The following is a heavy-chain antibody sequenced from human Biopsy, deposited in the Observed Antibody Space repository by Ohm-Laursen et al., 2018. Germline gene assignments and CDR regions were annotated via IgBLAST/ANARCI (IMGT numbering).Heavy chain of an antibody. Sequence: PTQTLTLTCSFSGFSLSARGMCVSWIRQAPGKALEWLARVDWDDYKDYSVSLQTKLSISKDTSNDQVVLTVNNVDPADTATYYCARTPILIVSAGLVYRHRRHLQGMDVWGQGIAVTGS. D-gene: IGHD6-13*01. CDR1: GFSLSARGMC. J-gene: IGHJ6*02. V-gene: IGHV2-70*11. CDR3: ARTPILIVSAGLVYRHRRHLQGMDV. CDR2: VDWDDYK.